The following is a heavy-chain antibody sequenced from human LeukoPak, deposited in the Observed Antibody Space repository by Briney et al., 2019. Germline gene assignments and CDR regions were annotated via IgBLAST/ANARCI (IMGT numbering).Heavy chain of an antibody. CDR1: VGTFSSYA. V-gene: IGHV1-69*04. D-gene: IGHD6-13*01. J-gene: IGHJ5*02. CDR2: IIPIFGIA. Sequence: SVKISCKASVGTFSSYAISWVRQAPGQGLEWMGRIIPIFGIANYAQKFQGRVTITADKSTSTAYMEPGSLRSEDTAVYDCARVEQQSWFDPWGQGTLVTVSS. CDR3: ARVEQQSWFDP.